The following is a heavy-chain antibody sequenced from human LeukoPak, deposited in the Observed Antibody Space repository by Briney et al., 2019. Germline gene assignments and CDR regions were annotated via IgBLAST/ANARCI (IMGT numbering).Heavy chain of an antibody. V-gene: IGHV4-59*01. CDR2: IYYSGST. Sequence: SETLSLTCTVSGGSISSYYWSWIRQPPGKGLEWIGYIYYSGSTNYNPSLKSRVTISVDTSKNQFSLKLSSVTAADTAVYYCARYNSSPGKNWFDPWGQGTLVTVSS. D-gene: IGHD6-13*01. J-gene: IGHJ5*02. CDR3: ARYNSSPGKNWFDP. CDR1: GGSISSYY.